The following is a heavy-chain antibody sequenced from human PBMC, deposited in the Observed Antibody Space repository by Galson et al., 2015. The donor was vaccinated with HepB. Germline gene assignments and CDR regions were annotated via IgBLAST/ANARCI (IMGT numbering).Heavy chain of an antibody. J-gene: IGHJ4*02. Sequence: SVKVSCKASGGTFSSYAISWVRQAPGQGLEWMGRIIPILGIANYAQKFQGRVTITADKSTSTAYMELSSLRSEDTAVYYCARAGRSYYDSSGYFGIDYWGQGTLVTVSS. CDR1: GGTFSSYA. CDR3: ARAGRSYYDSSGYFGIDY. CDR2: IIPILGIA. D-gene: IGHD3-22*01. V-gene: IGHV1-69*04.